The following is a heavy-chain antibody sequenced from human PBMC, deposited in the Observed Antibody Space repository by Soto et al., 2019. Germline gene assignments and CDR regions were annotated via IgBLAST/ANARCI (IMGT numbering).Heavy chain of an antibody. CDR2: ISPYTGNT. V-gene: IGHV1-18*01. CDR3: VMVDNYVTPTPQDV. Sequence: QVQLVQSGDEVKKPGASVKVSCKASGYIFVNYGIAWVRQAPGQGLEWMGWISPYTGNTHSATKIQGRLTMTTDTSTSKAYMDLGSLTSDDPAVYYCVMVDNYVTPTPQDVWGQGTPVTVSS. J-gene: IGHJ6*02. D-gene: IGHD3-16*01. CDR1: GYIFVNYG.